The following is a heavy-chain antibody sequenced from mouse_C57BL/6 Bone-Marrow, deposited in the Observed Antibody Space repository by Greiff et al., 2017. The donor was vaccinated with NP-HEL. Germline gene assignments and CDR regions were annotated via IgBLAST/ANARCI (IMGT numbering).Heavy chain of an antibody. D-gene: IGHD1-1*01. Sequence: VKLMESGAELARPGASVKLSCKASGYTFTSYGISCVKQRTGQGLEWIGEIYPRSGNTYYNEKFKGKATLTADKSSSTAYMELRSLTSEDSAVYFCAQYYYGPFAYWGQGTLVTVSA. J-gene: IGHJ3*01. CDR3: AQYYYGPFAY. CDR2: IYPRSGNT. CDR1: GYTFTSYG. V-gene: IGHV1-81*01.